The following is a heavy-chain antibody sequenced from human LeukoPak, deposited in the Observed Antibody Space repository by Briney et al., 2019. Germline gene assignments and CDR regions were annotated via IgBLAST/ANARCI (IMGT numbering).Heavy chain of an antibody. J-gene: IGHJ4*02. V-gene: IGHV3-7*01. D-gene: IGHD3-22*01. CDR2: MNPDGSEK. CDR1: GFTLSNHW. CDR3: ARDRALYDSRRGYYYTEDDY. Sequence: GGSLRLSCAASGFTLSNHWMNWVRQAPGKGLEWVANMNPDGSEKYFLDSVKGRFSISRDNAKSSLYLQMNSLRGDDTAVYYCARDRALYDSRRGYYYTEDDYWGQGTLVTVSS.